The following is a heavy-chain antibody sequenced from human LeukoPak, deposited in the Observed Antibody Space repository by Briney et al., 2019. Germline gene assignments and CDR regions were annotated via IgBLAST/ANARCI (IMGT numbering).Heavy chain of an antibody. J-gene: IGHJ4*02. Sequence: GASVTVSCKASGYTFTSYYMHWVRQAPGQGLEWMGIINPSGGSTSYAQKFQGRVTMTRDTSTSTVYMELSSLRSEDTAVYYCARRPPTSIVRATPDSWGQGTLVTVSS. CDR1: GYTFTSYY. CDR3: ARRPPTSIVRATPDS. D-gene: IGHD1-26*01. CDR2: INPSGGST. V-gene: IGHV1-46*03.